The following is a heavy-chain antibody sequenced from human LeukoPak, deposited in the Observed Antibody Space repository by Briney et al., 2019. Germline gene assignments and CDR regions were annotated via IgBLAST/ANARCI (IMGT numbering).Heavy chain of an antibody. CDR1: GYTFSMYN. V-gene: IGHV1-46*01. Sequence: ASVKVSCKASGYTFSMYNMHWVRQAPGQGLEWTGIINPSGGTSYAQKLQGRITMTRDTSTSTLYMELSSLRSEDTAVYYCAREGVAGTGLDYWGQGTLVTVSS. CDR2: INPSGGT. J-gene: IGHJ4*02. CDR3: AREGVAGTGLDY. D-gene: IGHD6-13*01.